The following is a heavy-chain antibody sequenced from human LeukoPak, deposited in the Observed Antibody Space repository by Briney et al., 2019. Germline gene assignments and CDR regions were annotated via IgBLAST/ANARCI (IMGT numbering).Heavy chain of an antibody. D-gene: IGHD4-17*01. CDR3: ARDRGNGEPPDY. CDR2: INPSGGST. J-gene: IGHJ4*02. CDR1: GYTFTSYY. V-gene: IGHV1-46*01. Sequence: GASVKVSCKASGYTFTSYYMHWVRQAPGQGLEWRGLINPSGGSTTYAQKFQGRVTMTRDTSTSTVYMELSSLRSEDTAVYYCARDRGNGEPPDYWGQGTLVTVSS.